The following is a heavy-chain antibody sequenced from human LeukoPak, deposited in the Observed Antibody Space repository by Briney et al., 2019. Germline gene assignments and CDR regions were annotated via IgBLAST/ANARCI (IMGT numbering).Heavy chain of an antibody. J-gene: IGHJ4*02. CDR2: ISGSGGST. D-gene: IGHD3-10*01. CDR3: AKASNYGSGSYYPRGVDY. Sequence: GGSLRLSCAASGFAFSSYAMSWVRQAPGKGLEWVSAISGSGGSTYYADSVKGRFTISRDNSKNTLYLQMNSLRAEDTAVYYCAKASNYGSGSYYPRGVDYWGQGTLVTVSS. V-gene: IGHV3-23*01. CDR1: GFAFSSYA.